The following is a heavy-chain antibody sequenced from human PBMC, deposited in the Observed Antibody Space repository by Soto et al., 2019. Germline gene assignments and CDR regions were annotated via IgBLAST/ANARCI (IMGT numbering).Heavy chain of an antibody. CDR2: IIPIFGTA. Sequence: ASVKVSCTASGGTLSSYAISWVRQAPGQGLEWMGGIIPIFGTANYAQKFQGRVTITADESTSTAYMELSSLRSEDTAVYYCARDSPRRCISTSCYATGYYYGMDVWGQGTTVTVSS. J-gene: IGHJ6*02. CDR3: ARDSPRRCISTSCYATGYYYGMDV. CDR1: GGTLSSYA. V-gene: IGHV1-69*13. D-gene: IGHD2-2*01.